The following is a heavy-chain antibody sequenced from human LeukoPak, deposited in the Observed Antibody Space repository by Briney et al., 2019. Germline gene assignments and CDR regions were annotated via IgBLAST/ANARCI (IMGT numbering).Heavy chain of an antibody. V-gene: IGHV3-23*01. D-gene: IGHD1-26*01. CDR2: ISGSGGST. CDR3: AKDGEGSWSRDYFDY. Sequence: PGGSLRLSCAASGFTFSSYAMSWVRQAPGKGLEWVSAISGSGGSTYYADSVKGRFTISRDNSKNTLYLQMNSLRAEDTAVYYCAKDGEGSWSRDYFDYWGQGTLVTVSS. J-gene: IGHJ4*02. CDR1: GFTFSSYA.